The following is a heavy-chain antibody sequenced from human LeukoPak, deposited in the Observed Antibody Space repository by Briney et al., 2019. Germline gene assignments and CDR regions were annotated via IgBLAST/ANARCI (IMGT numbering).Heavy chain of an antibody. J-gene: IGHJ4*02. CDR2: IYYTGST. CDR1: GGSIGSSY. CDR3: GGYIAAAAAHYFDC. D-gene: IGHD6-13*01. V-gene: IGHV4-59*01. Sequence: SETLSLPCSVSGGSIGSSYWPWLRHPPGKGLEWIGHIYYTGSTTYNPPLKSRVTMSVDTSKNQFSLKLSSVTAADTAVYYCGGYIAAAAAHYFDCWGQGSLVTVS.